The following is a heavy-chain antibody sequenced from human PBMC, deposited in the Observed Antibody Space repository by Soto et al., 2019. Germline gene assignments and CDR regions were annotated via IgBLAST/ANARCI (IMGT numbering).Heavy chain of an antibody. CDR2: ISSSSNTI. CDR3: ARERNWNYVDY. J-gene: IGHJ4*02. Sequence: GGSLRLSCAASGFTFSIYSMNWVRQAPGKGLEWVSYISSSSNTIYYADSVKGRFTISRDNAKNSLYLQMNSLRAEDTAVFYCARERNWNYVDYWGQGTLVTVSS. CDR1: GFTFSIYS. D-gene: IGHD1-20*01. V-gene: IGHV3-48*01.